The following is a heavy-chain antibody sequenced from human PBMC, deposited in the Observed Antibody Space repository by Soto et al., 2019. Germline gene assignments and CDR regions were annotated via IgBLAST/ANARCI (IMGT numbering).Heavy chain of an antibody. V-gene: IGHV5-51*01. D-gene: IGHD5-12*01. CDR2: IFPADSDT. CDR1: GYSFPAFW. Sequence: GESLKISCGASGYSFPAFWIGWVRQMPGKGLEWMGIIFPADSDTRYSPSFQGQVTISVDKSISTAYLQRSSLKASDTAMYYCARRGAGYNYDYWGQGTMVTVSS. CDR3: ARRGAGYNYDY. J-gene: IGHJ4*02.